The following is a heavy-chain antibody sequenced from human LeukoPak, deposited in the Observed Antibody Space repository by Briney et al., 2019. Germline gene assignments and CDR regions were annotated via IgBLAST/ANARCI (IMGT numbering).Heavy chain of an antibody. V-gene: IGHV3-9*01. CDR1: GVTFDDYV. CDR3: AKGDGYAPYNYGMDV. D-gene: IGHD2-21*01. J-gene: IGHJ6*02. CDR2: ISWNSDRI. Sequence: PGRSLRLSCAASGVTFDDYVMHWVRQAPGKGLEWVSGISWNSDRIGYADSVKGRFTISRDNAKNSLYLQMNSLRAEDTALYYCAKGDGYAPYNYGMDVWGQGTTVTVSS.